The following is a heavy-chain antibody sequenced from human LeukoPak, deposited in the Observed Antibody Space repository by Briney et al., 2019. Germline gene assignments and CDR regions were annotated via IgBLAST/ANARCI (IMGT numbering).Heavy chain of an antibody. CDR2: ISRSGDRT. CDR3: AKALPTGHYFDY. J-gene: IGHJ4*02. V-gene: IGHV3-23*01. Sequence: GSLRLSCAVSGFTFSDYAMTWVRQAAAKGLEWVLSISRSGDRTYYADSVKGRFTISRDNSKNMLYLQMNSLRAEDTAMYYCAKALPTGHYFDYWGQGTLVTVSS. D-gene: IGHD4-17*01. CDR1: GFTFSDYA.